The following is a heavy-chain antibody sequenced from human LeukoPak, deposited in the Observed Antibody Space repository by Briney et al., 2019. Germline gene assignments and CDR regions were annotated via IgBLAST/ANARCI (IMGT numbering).Heavy chain of an antibody. V-gene: IGHV1-3*01. Sequence: ASVKVSCKASGYTFTSYAMHWVRQAPGQRLEWMGWINAGNGNTKYSQKFQGRVTITRDTSASTAHMELSSLRSEDTAVYYCARDYCSSTSCLFDYWGQGTLVTVSS. CDR2: INAGNGNT. CDR1: GYTFTSYA. CDR3: ARDYCSSTSCLFDY. J-gene: IGHJ4*02. D-gene: IGHD2-2*01.